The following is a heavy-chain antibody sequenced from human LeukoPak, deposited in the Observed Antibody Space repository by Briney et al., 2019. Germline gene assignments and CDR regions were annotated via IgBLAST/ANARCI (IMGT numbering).Heavy chain of an antibody. J-gene: IGHJ4*02. CDR2: ISGSSTYT. V-gene: IGHV3-11*06. CDR1: GFTFSDYY. D-gene: IGHD1-26*01. Sequence: GGSLRLSCASPGFTFSDYYMSWIRQAPGKGLEWVSHISGSSTYTNYADSVKGRFTISRDNANNSLYLQMNSLTAEDTAVFYCARVGSRGYYFDYWGQGTLVSVSS. CDR3: ARVGSRGYYFDY.